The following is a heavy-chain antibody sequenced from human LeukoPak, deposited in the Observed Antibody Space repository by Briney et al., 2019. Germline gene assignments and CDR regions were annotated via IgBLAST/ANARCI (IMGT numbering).Heavy chain of an antibody. Sequence: GGSLRLPCAASGFPFRSYGMNCVRQAPGKGLEWVASIWFDGSKQHYADSVKGRFTISRDNSRNTLSLQMNSLRVEDTALYYWTRAGSISTEARWFDPWGQGALVTVSS. D-gene: IGHD2-2*01. CDR2: IWFDGSKQ. V-gene: IGHV3-33*01. CDR3: TRAGSISTEARWFDP. J-gene: IGHJ5*02. CDR1: GFPFRSYG.